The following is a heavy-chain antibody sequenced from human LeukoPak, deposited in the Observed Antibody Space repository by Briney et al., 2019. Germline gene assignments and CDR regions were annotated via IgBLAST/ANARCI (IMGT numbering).Heavy chain of an antibody. V-gene: IGHV4-59*01. CDR2: IYYSGNT. CDR3: ARGVAGFDY. Sequence: SETLSLTCTVSGGSISSYYWSWIRRPPGKGLEWIGYIYYSGNTNYNPSLKSRVTISVDTSKNQFSLKLSSVTAADTAVYYCARGVAGFDYWGQGTLVTVSS. J-gene: IGHJ4*02. D-gene: IGHD6-19*01. CDR1: GGSISSYY.